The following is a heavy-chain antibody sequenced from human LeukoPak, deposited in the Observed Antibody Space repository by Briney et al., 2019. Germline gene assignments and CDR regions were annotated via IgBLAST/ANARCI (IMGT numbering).Heavy chain of an antibody. V-gene: IGHV1-18*01. Sequence: ASVKVSCKASGYTFTSYGISWVRQAPGQGLEWMGRISAYNGNTNYAQKLQGRVTMTTDTSTSTAYMELRSLRSDDTAVCYCARDSMIVVVITELDYWGQGTLVTVSS. D-gene: IGHD3-22*01. CDR2: ISAYNGNT. CDR3: ARDSMIVVVITELDY. J-gene: IGHJ4*02. CDR1: GYTFTSYG.